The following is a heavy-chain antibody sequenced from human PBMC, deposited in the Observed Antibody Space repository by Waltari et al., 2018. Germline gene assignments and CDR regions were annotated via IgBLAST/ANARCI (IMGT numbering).Heavy chain of an antibody. J-gene: IGHJ2*01. CDR1: GASISSSY. Sequence: QMQLQESGPGLVKPSETLSLTCTVPGASISSSYWNWIRQPAGKGLEWIGRFYASGSADYNPSLKSRVTMSVDTSKNQFSLKLSSVTAADTAVYYCARHPNRYFDLWGRGTLVTVSS. CDR3: ARHPNRYFDL. CDR2: FYASGSA. V-gene: IGHV4-4*07.